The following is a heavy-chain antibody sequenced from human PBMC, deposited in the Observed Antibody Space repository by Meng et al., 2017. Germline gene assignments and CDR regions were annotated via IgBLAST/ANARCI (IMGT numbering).Heavy chain of an antibody. V-gene: IGHV3-7*01. CDR1: GFTFRTYW. CDR3: ARDGDRGSAFRSFDI. J-gene: IGHJ3*02. D-gene: IGHD3-10*01. CDR2: IKEDGNVR. Sequence: ETLSLTCAASGFTFRTYWMSWIRQVPGKGPEWVANIKEDGNVRQYVDSVKGRFTISRDNAENLLYLQMNSLRAEDTAVYYCARDGDRGSAFRSFDIWGQGTMVTVSS.